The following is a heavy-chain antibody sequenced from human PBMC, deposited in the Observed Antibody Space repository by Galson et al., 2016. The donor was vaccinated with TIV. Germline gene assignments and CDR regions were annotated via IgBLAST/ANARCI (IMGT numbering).Heavy chain of an antibody. CDR3: ARGPAENY. J-gene: IGHJ4*02. CDR2: IIPILNIA. V-gene: IGHV1-69*04. CDR1: GDTFSNYA. Sequence: SVKVSCKASGDTFSNYAISWVRQAPGQGLEWMGRIIPILNIATYAQEFQGGVTITADGSTSTVYMELNSLRSDDTAVYYCARGPAENYWGQGTLVTVSS.